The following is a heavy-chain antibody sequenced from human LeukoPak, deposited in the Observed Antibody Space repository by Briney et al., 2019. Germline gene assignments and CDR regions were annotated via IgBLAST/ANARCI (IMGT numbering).Heavy chain of an antibody. V-gene: IGHV3-30*18. D-gene: IGHD4-23*01. J-gene: IGHJ4*02. CDR1: GFFFSTSA. Sequence: GRSLRLSCAASGFFFSTSAMHWVREAPGKGLEWVAVISYDGSKKYYAESVKGRFTISRDNSKNTLYLQVNSLRAEDTAVYYCAKDWAGNGGFDYWGQGTLVTVSS. CDR3: AKDWAGNGGFDY. CDR2: ISYDGSKK.